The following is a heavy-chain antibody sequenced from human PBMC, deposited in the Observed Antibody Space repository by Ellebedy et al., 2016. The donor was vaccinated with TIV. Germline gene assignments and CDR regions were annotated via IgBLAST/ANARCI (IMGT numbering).Heavy chain of an antibody. J-gene: IGHJ3*02. D-gene: IGHD7-27*01. V-gene: IGHV3-7*01. Sequence: GGSLRLSCAVSGFTFSSYWMSWVRQAPGKGLEWVANIRQDGSKNYVDSVKGRFTIARDNAKNSLYLQMSSLTAEDTAVYYCARDMAWGNERVNDALDIWGQGTMVTVSA. CDR3: ARDMAWGNERVNDALDI. CDR2: IRQDGSK. CDR1: GFTFSSYW.